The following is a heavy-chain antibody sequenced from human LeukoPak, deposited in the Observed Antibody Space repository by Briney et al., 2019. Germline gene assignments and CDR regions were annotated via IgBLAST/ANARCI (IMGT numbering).Heavy chain of an antibody. V-gene: IGHV3-30-3*01. CDR1: GFTFSSYA. CDR2: ISYDGSNK. D-gene: IGHD1-26*01. CDR3: ARDLSGSYSY. Sequence: GRSLRLSCAASGFTFSSYAMHWVRQAPGKGLEWVAVISYDGSNKYYADSVKGRFTISRDNSKNTLYLQMNSLRAEGTAVYYCARDLSGSYSYWGQGTLVTVSS. J-gene: IGHJ4*02.